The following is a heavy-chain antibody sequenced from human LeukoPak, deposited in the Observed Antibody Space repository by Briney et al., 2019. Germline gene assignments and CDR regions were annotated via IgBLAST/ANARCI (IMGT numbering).Heavy chain of an antibody. J-gene: IGHJ5*02. V-gene: IGHV4-34*01. Sequence: SETLSLTCIVSGVSIMSGGNYWSWIRHHPGKGLEWIGEINHSGSTNYNPSLKSRVTISVDTSKNQFSLKLSSVTAADTAVYYCARGRGWFDPWGQGTLVTVSS. CDR3: ARGRGWFDP. CDR1: GVSIMSGGNY. CDR2: INHSGST.